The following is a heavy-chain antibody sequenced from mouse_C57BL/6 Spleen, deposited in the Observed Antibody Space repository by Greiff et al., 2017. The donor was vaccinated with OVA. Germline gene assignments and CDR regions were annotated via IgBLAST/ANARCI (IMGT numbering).Heavy chain of an antibody. CDR3: ANYYGSSLRFAY. J-gene: IGHJ3*01. D-gene: IGHD1-1*01. V-gene: IGHV1-55*01. CDR1: GYTFTSYW. Sequence: VQLQQPGAELVKPGASVKMSCKASGYTFTSYWITWVKQRPGQGLEWIGDIYPGSGSTNYNEKFKSKATLTVDTSSSTAYMQLSSLTSEDSAVYYCANYYGSSLRFAYWGQGTLVTVSA. CDR2: IYPGSGST.